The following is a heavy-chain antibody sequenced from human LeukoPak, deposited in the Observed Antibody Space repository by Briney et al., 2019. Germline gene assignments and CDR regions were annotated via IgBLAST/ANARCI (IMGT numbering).Heavy chain of an antibody. D-gene: IGHD1-26*01. J-gene: IGHJ4*02. CDR2: LYHSGST. Sequence: SETLSLTCTVSGYSISNAYYWGWIRQPPGKGLEWIGSLYHSGSTYYNPSLKSRVTTSVDTSKNRFSLKLTSVTAADTAVYYCARELHSGSYYFDYWGQGTLVTVSS. CDR3: ARELHSGSYYFDY. CDR1: GYSISNAYY. V-gene: IGHV4-38-2*02.